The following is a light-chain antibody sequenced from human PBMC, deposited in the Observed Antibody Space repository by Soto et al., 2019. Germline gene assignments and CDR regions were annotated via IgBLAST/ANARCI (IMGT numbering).Light chain of an antibody. CDR2: DDT. CDR1: SFGTII. CDR3: QVWDSRRDHVV. V-gene: IGLV3-21*02. Sequence: SYELNQPPSVSVAPGQTARITCGTSSFGTIIVHWYQQRPGQAPVVVVDDDTDRPSGIPERFSGSKSGNTATLTISRVEAGDEADYYCQVWDSRRDHVVFGGGTKLTVL. J-gene: IGLJ3*02.